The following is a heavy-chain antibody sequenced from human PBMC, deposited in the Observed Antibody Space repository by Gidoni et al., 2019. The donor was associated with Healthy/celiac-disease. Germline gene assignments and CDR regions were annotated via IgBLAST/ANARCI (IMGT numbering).Heavy chain of an antibody. Sequence: QVQLQQWGAGLLKPSETLSLTCAVYGGSFSGYYWSWIRQPPGKGLEWIGEINHSGSTNYNPSLKSRVTISVDTSKNQFSLKLSSVTAADTAVYYCARGRGYDFWSGYFGGGGMDVWGQGTTVTVSS. V-gene: IGHV4-34*01. CDR1: GGSFSGYY. D-gene: IGHD3-3*01. CDR2: INHSGST. CDR3: ARGRGYDFWSGYFGGGGMDV. J-gene: IGHJ6*02.